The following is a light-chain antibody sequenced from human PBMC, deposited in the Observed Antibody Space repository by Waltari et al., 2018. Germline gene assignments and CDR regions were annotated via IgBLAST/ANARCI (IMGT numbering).Light chain of an antibody. CDR2: EAS. CDR1: RDITNF. Sequence: DLQMTQSPAPLSASVGDRLDITCQATRDITNFLSWFQQKSGRTPRLLIYEASILDTGVPSRFSGRGSGTHFTLTINDVQPEDSATYFCQQYDDVPITFGQVTRLDI. V-gene: IGKV1-33*01. CDR3: QQYDDVPIT. J-gene: IGKJ5*01.